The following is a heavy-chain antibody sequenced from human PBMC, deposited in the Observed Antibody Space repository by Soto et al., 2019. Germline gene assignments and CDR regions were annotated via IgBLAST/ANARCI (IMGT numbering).Heavy chain of an antibody. CDR2: IIPIFGTA. CDR3: AKVMAVHNYFAY. Sequence: QVQLVQSGAEVKKPGSSVKVSCKASGGTFSSYAISWVRQAPGQGLEWMGGIIPIFGTANYAQKFQGRVTITADEATSTVYMALSSLRAEDTAVYYCAKVMAVHNYFAYWGQRTLVTVSS. D-gene: IGHD2-8*01. J-gene: IGHJ4*02. CDR1: GGTFSSYA. V-gene: IGHV1-69*01.